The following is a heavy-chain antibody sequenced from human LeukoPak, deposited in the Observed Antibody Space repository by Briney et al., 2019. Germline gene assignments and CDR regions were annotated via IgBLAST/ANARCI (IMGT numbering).Heavy chain of an antibody. V-gene: IGHV4-39*01. CDR2: IYYTGST. CDR1: VGSISGGKNF. Sequence: SETLSLTCAVSVGSISGGKNFWGWIRQSPGKGLEWIGSIYYTGSTYYNPSLKSRVTISVDTSKSEFSLMVHSVTAADTAMYYCARLGITYSTSFFDSWGQGTLVTVAS. J-gene: IGHJ4*02. D-gene: IGHD6-13*01. CDR3: ARLGITYSTSFFDS.